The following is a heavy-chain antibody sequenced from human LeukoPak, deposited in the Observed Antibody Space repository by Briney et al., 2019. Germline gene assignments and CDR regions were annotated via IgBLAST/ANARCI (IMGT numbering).Heavy chain of an antibody. CDR1: GFTFSSYW. V-gene: IGHV3-74*01. CDR2: INSDGSST. Sequence: PGGSLRLSCAASGFTFSSYWMHWVRQAPGKGLVWVSRINSDGSSTSSADSVKGRFTISRDNAKNTLYLQMNSLRAEDTAVYYCASLPPYDAFDIWGQGTMVTVSS. J-gene: IGHJ3*02. CDR3: ASLPPYDAFDI.